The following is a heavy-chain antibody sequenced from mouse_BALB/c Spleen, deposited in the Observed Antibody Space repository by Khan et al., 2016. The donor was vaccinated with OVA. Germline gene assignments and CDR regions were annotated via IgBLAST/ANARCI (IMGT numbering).Heavy chain of an antibody. CDR2: ISDGGSYT. CDR3: ARGFYGGPFTY. Sequence: EVELVESGGGLVKPGGSLKLSCAASGCTFSDYYMYWVRQTPEKRLEWVATISDGGSYTYYPDSVKGRFTISRDDVKNNLYLQMSSLKSEDTAMYYCARGFYGGPFTYWGQGTLVTVSA. J-gene: IGHJ3*01. CDR1: GCTFSDYY. V-gene: IGHV5-4*02. D-gene: IGHD1-1*02.